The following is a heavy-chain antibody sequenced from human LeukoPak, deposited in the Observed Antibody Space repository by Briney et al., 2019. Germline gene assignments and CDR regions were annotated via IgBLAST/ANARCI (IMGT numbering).Heavy chain of an antibody. J-gene: IGHJ4*02. V-gene: IGHV3-30*18. CDR3: AEDGVSGSPYFDY. D-gene: IGHD1-26*01. Sequence: GGSLRLSCAASGFTFSSFGMHWVRQAPGKGLEWVAVLSFDGTTKYYTDSVKGRFTISRDNSKNTLYLQMNSLRAEDTAVYYCAEDGVSGSPYFDYWGQGTLVTVSS. CDR2: LSFDGTTK. CDR1: GFTFSSFG.